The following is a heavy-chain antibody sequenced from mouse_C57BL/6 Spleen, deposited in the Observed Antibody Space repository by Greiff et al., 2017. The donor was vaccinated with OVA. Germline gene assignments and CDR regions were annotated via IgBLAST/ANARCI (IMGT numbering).Heavy chain of an antibody. D-gene: IGHD1-2*01. J-gene: IGHJ2*01. Sequence: QVQLQQPGAELVKPGASVKMSCKASGYTFTSYWITWVQQTPGQGLEWIGDIYPGSGSTNYNEKFKSKATLTVDTSSSTAYMQLSSLTSEDSAVYYCARSGLGAYGSFDYWGQGTTLTVSS. CDR1: GYTFTSYW. V-gene: IGHV1-55*01. CDR2: IYPGSGST. CDR3: ARSGLGAYGSFDY.